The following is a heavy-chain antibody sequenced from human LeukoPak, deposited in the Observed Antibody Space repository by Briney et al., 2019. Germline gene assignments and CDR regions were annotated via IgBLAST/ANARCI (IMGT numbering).Heavy chain of an antibody. CDR1: GGTFSSYA. CDR3: ARSGAIAVADLDY. CDR2: IIPILGIA. V-gene: IGHV1-69*04. J-gene: IGHJ4*02. D-gene: IGHD6-19*01. Sequence: ASVKVSCKASGGTFSSYAISWVRQAPGQGLEWMGRIIPILGIANYAQKFQGRVTITADKSTSTAYMELRSLRSDDTAVYYCARSGAIAVADLDYWGQGTLVTVSS.